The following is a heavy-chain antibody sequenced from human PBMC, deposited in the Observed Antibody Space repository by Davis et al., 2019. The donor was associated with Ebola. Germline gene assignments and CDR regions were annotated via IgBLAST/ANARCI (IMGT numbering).Heavy chain of an antibody. CDR3: ARVPGYWSGHIDS. D-gene: IGHD1-1*01. V-gene: IGHV3-23*01. CDR2: ISGSGGST. Sequence: GGSLRLSCAASGFTFSSYAMSWVRQAPGKGLEWVSAISGSGGSTYYADSVKGRFTISRDNSKNTLYLQMDSLRAEDTAVYYCARVPGYWSGHIDSWGQGTLVTVSS. CDR1: GFTFSSYA. J-gene: IGHJ4*02.